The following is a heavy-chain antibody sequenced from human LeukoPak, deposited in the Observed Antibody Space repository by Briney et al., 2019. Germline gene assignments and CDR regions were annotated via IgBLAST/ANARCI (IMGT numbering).Heavy chain of an antibody. D-gene: IGHD2-21*02. V-gene: IGHV4-59*01. CDR2: MHYSGYT. CDR3: ARDAVTGWYFDL. Sequence: SETLSLTCTVSGGSISSYHWSWLRQPPGKGLEWIGYMHYSGYTSYMPSLKSRVTISVDTSKNQLSLKLNSVTAADTAVYFCARDAVTGWYFDLWGRGTLVTVSS. J-gene: IGHJ2*01. CDR1: GGSISSYH.